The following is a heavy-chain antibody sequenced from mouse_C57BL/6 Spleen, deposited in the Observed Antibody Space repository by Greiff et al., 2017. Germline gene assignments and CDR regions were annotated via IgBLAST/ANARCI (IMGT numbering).Heavy chain of an antibody. J-gene: IGHJ2*01. CDR3: SRTLSVYCFDY. Sequence: EVQLQQSGAELVKPGASVKLSCTASGFTINDAYMHWVKQRTEQGLEWIGRIDPEDGDTKYAPKFEGKATITADTSSNTVYLQLSSLTSEDTAVYYCSRTLSVYCFDYWGQGTTLTVSS. CDR1: GFTINDAY. CDR2: IDPEDGDT. V-gene: IGHV14-2*01.